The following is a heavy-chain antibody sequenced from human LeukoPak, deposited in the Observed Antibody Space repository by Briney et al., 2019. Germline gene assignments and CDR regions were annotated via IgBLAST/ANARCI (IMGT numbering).Heavy chain of an antibody. Sequence: PSETLSLTCTVSGGSISSSSYYWGWIRQPPGKGLEWIGSIYYSGSTYYNPSLKSRVTISVDTSRNQFSLKLSSVTAADTAVYYCARDYGSGSYYLDWGQGTLVTVSS. CDR1: GGSISSSSYY. CDR3: ARDYGSGSYYLD. D-gene: IGHD3-10*01. V-gene: IGHV4-39*07. CDR2: IYYSGST. J-gene: IGHJ4*02.